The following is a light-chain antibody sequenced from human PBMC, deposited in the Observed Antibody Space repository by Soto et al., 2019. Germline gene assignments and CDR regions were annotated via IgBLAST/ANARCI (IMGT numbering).Light chain of an antibody. V-gene: IGKV3-11*01. J-gene: IGKJ5*01. CDR1: QSINTY. Sequence: VLTQSPATLSLSPGDGATLSCRASQSINTYVAGYQQKTGQAPRILIYDESKRATGIPDRFSGSGSETNLTLTISSLEPEDVAVYYGQQRRSWKVTFGQGTRLEIK. CDR3: QQRRSWKVT. CDR2: DES.